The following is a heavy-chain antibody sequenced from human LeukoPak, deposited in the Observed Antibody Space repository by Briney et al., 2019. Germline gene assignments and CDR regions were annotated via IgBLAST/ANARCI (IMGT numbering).Heavy chain of an antibody. Sequence: GGSLRLSCAASGFTFSSYGFHWVRQAPGKGLEWVAFIQKGGSNKYYADSVKGRFTISRDNSKNTLHLQMNSLRAEDTAVYYCAKSFGSTLIVETDAFHIWGQGTMVTVSS. D-gene: IGHD3-22*01. V-gene: IGHV3-30*02. CDR2: IQKGGSNK. CDR3: AKSFGSTLIVETDAFHI. J-gene: IGHJ3*02. CDR1: GFTFSSYG.